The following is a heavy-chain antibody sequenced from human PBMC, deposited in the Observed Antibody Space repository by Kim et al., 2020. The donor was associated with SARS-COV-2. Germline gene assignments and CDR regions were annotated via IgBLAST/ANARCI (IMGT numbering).Heavy chain of an antibody. V-gene: IGHV3-74*01. Sequence: SSTSYADSVKGRLTISRDKAKNTLYLQMNSLRAEDTAVYYCARGGVGADYWGQGTLVTVSS. D-gene: IGHD1-26*01. CDR3: ARGGVGADY. J-gene: IGHJ4*02. CDR2: SST.